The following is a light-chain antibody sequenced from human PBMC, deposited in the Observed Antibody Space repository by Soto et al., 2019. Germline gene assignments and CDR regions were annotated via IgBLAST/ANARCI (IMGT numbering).Light chain of an antibody. V-gene: IGKV3-20*01. J-gene: IGKJ1*01. Sequence: EIVLTQSPGTLSLSPGERATLSCRASQSVTSTSLAWYQQKPGQAPRLLIYGASSRATDIPDRFSGSGSGTDFTLIISRLEPEDFAVYYCQQYGTPPETFGQGTKVEIK. CDR2: GAS. CDR1: QSVTSTS. CDR3: QQYGTPPET.